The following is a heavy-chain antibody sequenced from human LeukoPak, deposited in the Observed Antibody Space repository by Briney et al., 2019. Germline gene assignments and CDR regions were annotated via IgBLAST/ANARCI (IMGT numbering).Heavy chain of an antibody. Sequence: PGGSLRLSCAASGFTVSSTYMSWVRQAPGKGLEWVANIKQDGSEKYYVDSVKGRFTISRDNAKNSLYLQMNSLRAEDTAVYYCARVNPPYYDILTGYYGGYYFDYWGQGTLVTVSS. D-gene: IGHD3-9*01. J-gene: IGHJ4*02. CDR1: GFTVSSTY. V-gene: IGHV3-7*03. CDR3: ARVNPPYYDILTGYYGGYYFDY. CDR2: IKQDGSEK.